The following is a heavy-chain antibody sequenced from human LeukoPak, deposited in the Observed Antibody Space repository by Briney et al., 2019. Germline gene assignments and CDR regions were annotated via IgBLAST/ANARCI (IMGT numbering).Heavy chain of an antibody. CDR1: GFTFRSSW. V-gene: IGHV3-15*01. CDR2: IKSRGDGGTT. D-gene: IGHD1-26*01. CDR3: TWVSYHYGMDD. Sequence: GGSLRLSCAASGFTFRSSWMHWVRQAPGKGLEWVGRIKSRGDGGTTDSAAPVKGRFTISRDDSKNTLYLQMNSLKTEDTAVYYCTWVSYHYGMDDWGQGTTVTVSS. J-gene: IGHJ6*02.